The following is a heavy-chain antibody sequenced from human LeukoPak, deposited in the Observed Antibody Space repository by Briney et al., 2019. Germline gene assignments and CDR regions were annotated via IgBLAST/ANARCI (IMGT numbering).Heavy chain of an antibody. CDR3: AKEDLTTSYFDY. D-gene: IGHD3-22*01. Sequence: GGSLRLSCAASGFTFSGYWMHWVSQAPGKGLEWVSAISGSGGSTYYADSVKGRFTISRDNSKNTLYLQMNSLRAEDTAVYYCAKEDLTTSYFDYWGQGTLVTVSS. V-gene: IGHV3-23*01. J-gene: IGHJ4*02. CDR2: ISGSGGST. CDR1: GFTFSGYW.